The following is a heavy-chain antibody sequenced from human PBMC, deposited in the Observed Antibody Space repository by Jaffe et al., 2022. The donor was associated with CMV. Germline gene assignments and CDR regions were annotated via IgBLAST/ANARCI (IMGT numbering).Heavy chain of an antibody. CDR1: GFSLSTSGMC. J-gene: IGHJ4*02. CDR3: ARIRYYGSGSYYSDFDY. V-gene: IGHV2-70*01. CDR2: IDWDDDK. Sequence: QVTLRESGPALVKPTQTLTLTCTFSGFSLSTSGMCVSWIRQPPGKALEWLALIDWDDDKYYSTSLKTRLTISKDTSKNQVVLTMTNMDPVDTATYYCARIRYYGSGSYYSDFDYWGQGTLVTVSS. D-gene: IGHD3-10*01.